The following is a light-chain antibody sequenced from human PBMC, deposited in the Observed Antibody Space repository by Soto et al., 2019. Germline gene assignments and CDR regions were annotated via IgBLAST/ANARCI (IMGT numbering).Light chain of an antibody. J-gene: IGKJ1*01. CDR2: TAS. CDR3: LQDDNYPLT. CDR1: QAIRTD. V-gene: IGKV1-6*01. Sequence: AIQMTQSPSSLSASVGDRVTITCRASQAIRTDLGWYQQKVGKAPKLLIHTASILQSGVPSRFSGSGSGTDFTLTISSLQPEDFATYYCLQDDNYPLTFGQGTKVDVK.